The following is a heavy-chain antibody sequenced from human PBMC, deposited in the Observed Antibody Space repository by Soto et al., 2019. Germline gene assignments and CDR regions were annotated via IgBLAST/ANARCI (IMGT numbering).Heavy chain of an antibody. Sequence: QVQLVQSGAEMREPGSSVKVSCKASGGTFSSSAINWLRQAPGQGPEWMGGIIPTFGTANYIEKFRGRVTITADTSTSTAYMEVSSLTSEDTAMYFCARSATAGHSGFDIWGQGKMVTVSS. CDR2: IIPTFGTA. D-gene: IGHD6-19*01. V-gene: IGHV1-69*06. J-gene: IGHJ3*02. CDR3: ARSATAGHSGFDI. CDR1: GGTFSSSA.